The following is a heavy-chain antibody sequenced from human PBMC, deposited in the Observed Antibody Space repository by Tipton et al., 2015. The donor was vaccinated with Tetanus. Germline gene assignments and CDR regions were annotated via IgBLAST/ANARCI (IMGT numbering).Heavy chain of an antibody. CDR2: ISSSGSTI. CDR3: ARNADYSNYGWFDP. CDR1: GFTVSSNY. J-gene: IGHJ5*02. D-gene: IGHD4-11*01. V-gene: IGHV3-11*01. Sequence: QLVQSGGGLIQPGGSLRLSCAASGFTVSSNYMSWVRQAPGKGLEWVSYISSSGSTIYYADSVKGRFTISRDNAKNSLYLQMNSLRAEDTAVYYCARNADYSNYGWFDPWGQGTLVTVSS.